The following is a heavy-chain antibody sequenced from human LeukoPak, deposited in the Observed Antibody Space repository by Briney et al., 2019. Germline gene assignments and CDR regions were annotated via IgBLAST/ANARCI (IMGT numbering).Heavy chain of an antibody. J-gene: IGHJ4*02. Sequence: GRSLRLSCAASGFTFSSYGMHWVRQAPGKGLEWVAVISYDGSNKYYADSVKGRFSISRDNAKSSLDLQMNSLRAEDTAVYYCARAMSTFGGVRNYFDSWGQGTLVTVSS. CDR3: ARAMSTFGGVRNYFDS. V-gene: IGHV3-30*03. CDR2: ISYDGSNK. CDR1: GFTFSSYG. D-gene: IGHD3-16*01.